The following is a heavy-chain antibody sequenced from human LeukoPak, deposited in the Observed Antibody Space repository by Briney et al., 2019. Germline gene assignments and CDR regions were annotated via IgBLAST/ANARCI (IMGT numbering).Heavy chain of an antibody. J-gene: IGHJ4*02. CDR2: ISSSSSYI. Sequence: GGSLRLSCAASGSTFSSYSMNWVSQAPGKGLEWVSSISSSSSYIYYADSVKGRFTISRDNAKNSLYLQMNSLRAEDTAVYYCAREVDREGYFDYWGQGTLVTVSS. CDR1: GSTFSSYS. D-gene: IGHD3-22*01. CDR3: AREVDREGYFDY. V-gene: IGHV3-21*01.